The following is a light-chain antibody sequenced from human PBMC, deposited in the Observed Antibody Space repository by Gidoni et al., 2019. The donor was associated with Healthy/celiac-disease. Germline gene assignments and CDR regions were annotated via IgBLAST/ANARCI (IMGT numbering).Light chain of an antibody. CDR1: SSYVGSYNL. CDR2: ECS. Sequence: QSALTQPASVSGSPGQSITISCTGTSSYVGSYNLVSWYQQHAGKAPKLMIYECSKRPSGVANRFSGSKSGNTASLTISGLQAEDEADYYCCSYAGSSTYVFGTGTKVTVL. V-gene: IGLV2-23*01. J-gene: IGLJ1*01. CDR3: CSYAGSSTYV.